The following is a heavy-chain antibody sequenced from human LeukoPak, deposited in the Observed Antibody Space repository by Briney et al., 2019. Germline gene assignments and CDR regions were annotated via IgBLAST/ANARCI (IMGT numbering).Heavy chain of an antibody. CDR1: GFTFSSYS. V-gene: IGHV3-21*01. Sequence: GGSLRLSCAASGFTFSSYSMNWVRQAPGKGLEWVSSISSSSSYIYYADSVKGRFTISRDNAKNSLYLQMNSLRAEDTAVYYCARDRQPELYYLDYWGQGTLVTVSS. CDR2: ISSSSSYI. CDR3: ARDRQPELYYLDY. D-gene: IGHD1-1*01. J-gene: IGHJ4*02.